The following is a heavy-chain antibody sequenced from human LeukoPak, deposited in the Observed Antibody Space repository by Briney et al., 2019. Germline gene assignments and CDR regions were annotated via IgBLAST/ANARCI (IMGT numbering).Heavy chain of an antibody. Sequence: GGSLRLSCAASGFTFSSYWMSWVRQAPGKGLEWVDRIKSKTDGGTTDYTAPVKGTFTISRDDSKNTLYLQMNSLKTEDTAFYYCTTEKSYWGQGTLVTVSS. CDR3: TTEKSY. J-gene: IGHJ4*02. CDR2: IKSKTDGGTT. CDR1: GFTFSSYW. V-gene: IGHV3-15*01.